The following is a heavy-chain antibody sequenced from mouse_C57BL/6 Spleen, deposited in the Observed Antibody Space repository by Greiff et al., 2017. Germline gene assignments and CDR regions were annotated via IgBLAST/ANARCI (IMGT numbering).Heavy chain of an antibody. V-gene: IGHV1-18*01. J-gene: IGHJ4*01. Sequence: EVKLQESGPELVKPGASVKIPCKASGYTFTDYNMDWVKQSHGKSLEWIGDINPNNGGTIYNQKFKGKATLTVDKSSSTAYMERRSLTSEDTAVYYCARKGDWDNAMDYWGQGTSVTVSS. CDR1: GYTFTDYN. D-gene: IGHD4-1*01. CDR2: INPNNGGT. CDR3: ARKGDWDNAMDY.